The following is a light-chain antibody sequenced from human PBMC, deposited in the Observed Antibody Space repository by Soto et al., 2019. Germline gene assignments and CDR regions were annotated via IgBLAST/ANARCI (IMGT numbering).Light chain of an antibody. CDR3: QQDNSYPWT. V-gene: IGKV1-5*01. Sequence: IQRTNAPFTVAASLGDRVTITCRASQSISSWLAWYQQKPGKAPKLLIYDASSLESGVPSRFSGSGSGTEFTLTITSLQPDDCATYYCQQDNSYPWTLGQGTKVDSK. CDR2: DAS. CDR1: QSISSW. J-gene: IGKJ1*01.